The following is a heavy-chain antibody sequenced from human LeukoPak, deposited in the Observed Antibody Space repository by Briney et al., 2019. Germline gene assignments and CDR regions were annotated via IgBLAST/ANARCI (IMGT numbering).Heavy chain of an antibody. V-gene: IGHV3-21*01. J-gene: IGHJ4*02. D-gene: IGHD5-18*01. CDR3: ARGSSADTTMGDY. Sequence: VGPLRLSCADPGFTFTTHSMNWSRHAPEKDLESASTIASSSSHIYYADSVKGRFTISRDNGKNSLCLQMNSLRAEDTAVYYCARGSSADTTMGDYWGLGTLVTVSS. CDR1: GFTFTTHS. CDR2: IASSSSHI.